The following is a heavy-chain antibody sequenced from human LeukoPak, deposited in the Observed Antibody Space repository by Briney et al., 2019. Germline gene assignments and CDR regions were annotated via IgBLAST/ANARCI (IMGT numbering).Heavy chain of an antibody. CDR3: ARLIYGGDSDAFDI. CDR2: ISAYNGNT. Sequence: GASVKVSCKASGYAFTSYGISWVRQAPGQGLEWMGWISAYNGNTNYAQKLQGRVTMTTDTSTSTAYMELRSLRSDDTAVYYCARLIYGGDSDAFDIWGQGTMVTVSS. D-gene: IGHD4-23*01. J-gene: IGHJ3*02. V-gene: IGHV1-18*01. CDR1: GYAFTSYG.